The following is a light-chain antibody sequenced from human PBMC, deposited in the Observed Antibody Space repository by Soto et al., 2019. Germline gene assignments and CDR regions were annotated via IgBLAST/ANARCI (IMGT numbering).Light chain of an antibody. J-gene: IGKJ3*01. CDR3: QQYTKWPR. CDR2: GAS. V-gene: IGKV3-15*01. CDR1: QSVGSN. Sequence: EIVMTQSPATLSVSPGERATLSCRASQSVGSNLAWYQQKPGQAPRLLIYGASTRANGIPARFSGTGSGTEFTLTISSLQSDDFALYYCQQYTKWPRFCPGTKVDIK.